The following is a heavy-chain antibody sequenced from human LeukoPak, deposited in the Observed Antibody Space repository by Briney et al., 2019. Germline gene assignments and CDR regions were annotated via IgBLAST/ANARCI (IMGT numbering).Heavy chain of an antibody. Sequence: SETLSLTCTVSGGSISSYYWSWIRQPPGKGLEWIGYNYYSGSTNYNPSLKSRVTISVDTSKNQFSLKLSSVTAADTAVYYCARDHPDYGNAFDIWGQGTMVTVSS. V-gene: IGHV4-59*01. D-gene: IGHD4-17*01. CDR2: NYYSGST. CDR1: GGSISSYY. CDR3: ARDHPDYGNAFDI. J-gene: IGHJ3*02.